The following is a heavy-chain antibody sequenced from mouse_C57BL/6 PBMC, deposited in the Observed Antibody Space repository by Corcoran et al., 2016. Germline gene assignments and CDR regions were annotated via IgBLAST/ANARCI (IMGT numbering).Heavy chain of an antibody. CDR3: ARSDYSNYGEIAY. CDR1: GYTFTSYG. D-gene: IGHD2-5*01. V-gene: IGHV1-81*01. Sequence: QVQLQQSGAELARPGASVKLSCKASGYTFTSYGISWVKQRTGQGLEWIGEIYPRSGNTYYNEKFKGKATLTADKSSSTAYMELRSLTSEDSAVYFCARSDYSNYGEIAYWGQGTLGTVSA. CDR2: IYPRSGNT. J-gene: IGHJ3*01.